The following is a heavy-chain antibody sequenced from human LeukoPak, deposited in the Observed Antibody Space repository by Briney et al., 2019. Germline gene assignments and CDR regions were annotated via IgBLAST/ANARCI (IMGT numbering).Heavy chain of an antibody. CDR3: ARSLYRGSSWQGTGYFQH. Sequence: PSETLSLTCTVSGYSISSGYYWRWIRQPPGKGLEWIGSIYHSGSTYYNPSLKSRVTISVDTSKNQFSLKLSSVTAADTAVYYCARSLYRGSSWQGTGYFQHWGQGTLVTVSS. V-gene: IGHV4-38-2*02. CDR2: IYHSGST. CDR1: GYSISSGYY. J-gene: IGHJ1*01. D-gene: IGHD6-13*01.